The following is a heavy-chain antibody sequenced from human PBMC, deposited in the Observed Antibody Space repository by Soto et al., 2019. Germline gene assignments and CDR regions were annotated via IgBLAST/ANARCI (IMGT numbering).Heavy chain of an antibody. CDR1: GFTFSSYG. D-gene: IGHD3-3*01. J-gene: IGHJ6*02. V-gene: IGHV3-30*03. CDR2: ISYDGSNK. CDR3: AFWSSHYYYGMDV. Sequence: GGSLRLSCAASGFTFSSYGMHWVRQAPGKGLEWVAVISYDGSNKYYADSVKGRFTISRDNSKNTLYLQMNSLRAEDTAVYYCAFWSSHYYYGMDVWGQGTTVTVSS.